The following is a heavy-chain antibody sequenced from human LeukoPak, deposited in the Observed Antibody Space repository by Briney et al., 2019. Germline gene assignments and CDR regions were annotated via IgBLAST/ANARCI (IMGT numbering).Heavy chain of an antibody. CDR2: INPNSGGT. Sequence: GAAVTVSYKASGYTFTDYYMHWVRQAPGQGGEGVGWINPNSGGTNDAQKFQGRVTMTRDTSISTAYMDLSRLRSDDTAGYYCARDKHLVGASGGDYWGQGTLVTVSS. CDR1: GYTFTDYY. J-gene: IGHJ4*02. V-gene: IGHV1-2*02. CDR3: ARDKHLVGASGGDY. D-gene: IGHD1-26*01.